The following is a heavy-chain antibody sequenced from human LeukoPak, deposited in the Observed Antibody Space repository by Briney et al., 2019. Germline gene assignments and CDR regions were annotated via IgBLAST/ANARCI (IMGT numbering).Heavy chain of an antibody. CDR1: GFTFSAYG. CDR3: AVPYYYDSSGYTAFDC. D-gene: IGHD3-22*01. CDR2: IRYDGSNK. Sequence: PGGSLRLSCAASGFTFSAYGMHWVRQAPGKGLEWVSFIRYDGSNKYYAGSVKGRFTISRDNSKNTLYLQMNSLRAEDTAVYYCAVPYYYDSSGYTAFDCWGQGTLVTVSS. V-gene: IGHV3-30*02. J-gene: IGHJ4*02.